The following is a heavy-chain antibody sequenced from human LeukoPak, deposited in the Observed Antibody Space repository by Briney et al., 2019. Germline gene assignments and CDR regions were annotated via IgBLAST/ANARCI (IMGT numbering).Heavy chain of an antibody. J-gene: IGHJ4*02. CDR1: GYTFTNYY. D-gene: IGHD1-26*01. CDR3: ASLYDIVGTTVDY. V-gene: IGHV1-2*06. CDR2: IDPNTGGT. Sequence: ASVKVSCKTSGYTFTNYYIHWVRQAPGQGLEWMGRIDPNTGGTKSAKNFQGRVTMTRDTSISTAYMALSGLRSNDTAVYYCASLYDIVGTTVDYWGQGTLVTVSS.